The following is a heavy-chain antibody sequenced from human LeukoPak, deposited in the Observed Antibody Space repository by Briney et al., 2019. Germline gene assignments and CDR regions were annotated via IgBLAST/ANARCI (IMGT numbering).Heavy chain of an antibody. CDR1: GFTFSSYA. Sequence: PGGSLRLSCAASGFTFSSYAMHWVRQAPGKGLEWVAVISYDGSNKYYADSVKGRFTISRDNSKNTLYLQMNSLRAEDTAVYYCARGDYGDYVEYFQHWGQGTLVTVSS. CDR3: ARGDYGDYVEYFQH. V-gene: IGHV3-30-3*01. J-gene: IGHJ1*01. D-gene: IGHD4-17*01. CDR2: ISYDGSNK.